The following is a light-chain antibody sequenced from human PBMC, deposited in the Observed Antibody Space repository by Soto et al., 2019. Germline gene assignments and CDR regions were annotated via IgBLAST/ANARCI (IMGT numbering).Light chain of an antibody. CDR2: EGS. Sequence: QSVLTQPASVSGSPGQSITISCTGTSSDVGGYNLVSRYQQHPGKAPKLMIYEGSKRPSGVSNCFSGSKSGTTASLTISGRQAENEADYYCCSYAGSSTFVSGTGTKLTVL. V-gene: IGLV2-23*03. J-gene: IGLJ1*01. CDR3: CSYAGSSTFV. CDR1: SSDVGGYNL.